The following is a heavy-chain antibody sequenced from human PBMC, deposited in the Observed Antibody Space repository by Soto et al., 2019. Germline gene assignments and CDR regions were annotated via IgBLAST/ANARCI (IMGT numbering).Heavy chain of an antibody. CDR3: ARERGSKSMDV. CDR2: IKQDGSES. D-gene: IGHD2-15*01. V-gene: IGHV3-7*03. Sequence: GGSLRLSCAASGFTFSNYWMTWVRQAPGKGLEWVANIKQDGSESSYVGSVKGRFTISRDNSKNSLYLQVSNLRAEDAALYYCARERGSKSMDVWGQGTTVTVSS. J-gene: IGHJ6*02. CDR1: GFTFSNYW.